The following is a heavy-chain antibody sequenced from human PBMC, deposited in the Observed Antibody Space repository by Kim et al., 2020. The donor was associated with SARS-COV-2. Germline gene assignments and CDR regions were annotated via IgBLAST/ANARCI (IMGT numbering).Heavy chain of an antibody. CDR3: TRDNPTVTHFDP. CDR2: ISVDGSRG. Sequence: GGSLRLSSATSGFNLGAYEMNWVRQAPGKGLERVAYISVDGSRGESADSVEGRSSIFKDNAQKSLILQMHSLRAKDTALYYCTRDNPTVTHFDPWGQGT. J-gene: IGHJ5*02. D-gene: IGHD4-17*01. CDR1: GFNLGAYE. V-gene: IGHV3-48*03.